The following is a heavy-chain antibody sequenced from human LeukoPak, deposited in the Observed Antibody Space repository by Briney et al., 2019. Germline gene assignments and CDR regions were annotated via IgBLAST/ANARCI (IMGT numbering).Heavy chain of an antibody. Sequence: GASLRLSCAASGFTFSSYAMSWVRQAPGKGLERVSAISGSGGSTYYADSVKGRFTISRDNSKNTLYLQMNSLRAEDTAVYYCAKVCDSSGYYSYRTYYYFDYWGQGTLVTVSS. CDR1: GFTFSSYA. CDR2: ISGSGGST. D-gene: IGHD3-22*01. V-gene: IGHV3-23*01. J-gene: IGHJ4*02. CDR3: AKVCDSSGYYSYRTYYYFDY.